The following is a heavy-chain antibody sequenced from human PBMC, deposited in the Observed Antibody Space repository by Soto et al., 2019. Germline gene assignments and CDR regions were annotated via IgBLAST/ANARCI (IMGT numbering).Heavy chain of an antibody. V-gene: IGHV4-39*07. Sequence: SETLSLTCTVSGGSISSSSYYWGWIRQPPGKGLEWIGYIYYSGSTYYNPSLKSRLTISVDTSKNQFSLKLSSVTAADTAVYYCARTLDYGQMDVWGKGTTVTVSS. CDR2: IYYSGST. CDR3: ARTLDYGQMDV. D-gene: IGHD3-16*01. CDR1: GGSISSSSYY. J-gene: IGHJ6*04.